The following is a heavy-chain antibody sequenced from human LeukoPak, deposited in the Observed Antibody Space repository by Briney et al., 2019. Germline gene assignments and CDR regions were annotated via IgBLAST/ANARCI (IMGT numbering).Heavy chain of an antibody. V-gene: IGHV4-61*01. CDR1: GGSVSSGSSF. CDR2: IYHSGNT. J-gene: IGHJ4*02. D-gene: IGHD3-22*01. Sequence: SETLSLTCTVSGGSVSSGSSFWSWIRQPPGKGLEWIGYIYHSGNTNYNPSLKSRVTISVDTSKSQLSLKLNSVTAADTAVYYCARANYYDSSYYFDYWGQGTLVTVSS. CDR3: ARANYYDSSYYFDY.